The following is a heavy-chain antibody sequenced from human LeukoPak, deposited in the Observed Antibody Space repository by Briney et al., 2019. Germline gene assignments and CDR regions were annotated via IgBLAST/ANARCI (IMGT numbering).Heavy chain of an antibody. CDR3: AKAYETTVPRGAFDI. J-gene: IGHJ3*02. D-gene: IGHD4-17*01. CDR2: IYYSGST. V-gene: IGHV4-59*08. CDR1: GGSISSYY. Sequence: SETLSLTCTVSGGSISSYYWSWIRQPPGKGLEWIGYIYYSGSTNYNPSLKSRVTISVDTSKNQFSLKLSSVTAADTAVYYCAKAYETTVPRGAFDIWGQGTMVTVSS.